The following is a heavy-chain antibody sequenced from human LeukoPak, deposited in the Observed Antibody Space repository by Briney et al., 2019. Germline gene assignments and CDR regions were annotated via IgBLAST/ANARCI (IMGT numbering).Heavy chain of an antibody. CDR2: LNPIIGVA. V-gene: IGHV1-69*04. D-gene: IGHD4-11*01. CDR1: GDTFSSYA. Sequence: SVKVSCKASGDTFSSYAINWVRQAPGQGLEWMGRLNPIIGVANYAQKFQGRVTITADTSTSTAYMDLSRLRSEDTAVYYCASNWLALTTNAYCFDPWGQGTLVTVSS. J-gene: IGHJ5*02. CDR3: ASNWLALTTNAYCFDP.